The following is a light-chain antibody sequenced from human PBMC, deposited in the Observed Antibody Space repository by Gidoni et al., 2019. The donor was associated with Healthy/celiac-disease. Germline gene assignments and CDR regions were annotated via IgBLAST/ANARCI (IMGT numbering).Light chain of an antibody. CDR3: QAWDSSTSGVV. Sequence: GQTASINCSGDKLGDKYACCYQQKPGQSPVLVIYQDRKRPSGIPERFSGSNSGNTATLTISGTQAMDEADYYCQAWDSSTSGVVFGGGTKLTVL. CDR1: KLGDKY. V-gene: IGLV3-1*01. J-gene: IGLJ2*01. CDR2: QDR.